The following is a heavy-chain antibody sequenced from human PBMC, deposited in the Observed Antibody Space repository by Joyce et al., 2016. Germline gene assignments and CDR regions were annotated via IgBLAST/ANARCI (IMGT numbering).Heavy chain of an antibody. V-gene: IGHV2-5*01. J-gene: IGHJ5*02. CDR1: GFSLSTSGMC. CDR3: AHIPYGDYVDWIDP. CDR2: IYWNDNK. Sequence: QITLKESGPTLVKPTQTLTLTCTFSGFSLSTSGMCVGWIRQPPGKALEWLAVIYWNDNKRYSPSLKSRLTITKDTSKNQVVLTMTNMDPVDTATYYCAHIPYGDYVDWIDPWGQGTLVTVSS. D-gene: IGHD4-17*01.